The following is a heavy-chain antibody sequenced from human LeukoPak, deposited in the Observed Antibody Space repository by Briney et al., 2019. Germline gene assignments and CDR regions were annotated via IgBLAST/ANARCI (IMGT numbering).Heavy chain of an antibody. CDR3: AKERYCSSTSCYFWGSFDY. Sequence: GGSLRLSCAASGFTFSSYAMSWVRQAPGKGLEWVSSISGSGGSTYYADSVKGRFTISRDNSKNTLYLQMNSLRAEDTAVYYCAKERYCSSTSCYFWGSFDYWDQGTLVTVSS. V-gene: IGHV3-23*01. D-gene: IGHD2-2*01. CDR2: ISGSGGST. J-gene: IGHJ4*02. CDR1: GFTFSSYA.